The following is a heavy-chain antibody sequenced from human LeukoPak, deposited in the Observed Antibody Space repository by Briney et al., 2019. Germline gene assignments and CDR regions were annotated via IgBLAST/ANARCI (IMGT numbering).Heavy chain of an antibody. CDR1: GFTFSSYA. D-gene: IGHD6-19*01. CDR3: AKDVSKAVTGHFNY. V-gene: IGHV3-23*01. CDR2: ISASGAGT. J-gene: IGHJ4*02. Sequence: GGSLRLSCATSGFTFSSYAMTWVRQAPGKGLEWVSSISASGAGTYYADSVQGRFTVSRDNSKNTLYLQMNSLRAEDTAVYYCAKDVSKAVTGHFNYWGQGTLVTVSS.